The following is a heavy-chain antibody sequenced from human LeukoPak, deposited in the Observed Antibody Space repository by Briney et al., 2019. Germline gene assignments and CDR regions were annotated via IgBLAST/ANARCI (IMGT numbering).Heavy chain of an antibody. J-gene: IGHJ4*02. CDR2: IKEGGSEK. CDR3: ARGGSRGSLDN. V-gene: IGHV3-7*04. D-gene: IGHD1-26*01. CDR1: GFTFENYW. Sequence: GGSLRLSCAASGFTFENYWMIWDRQAPGKGLEWVAHIKEGGSEKYYADSVEGRFTISRDNAKNSLYLEMNGLRVEDTAVYYCARGGSRGSLDNWGQGALVTASS.